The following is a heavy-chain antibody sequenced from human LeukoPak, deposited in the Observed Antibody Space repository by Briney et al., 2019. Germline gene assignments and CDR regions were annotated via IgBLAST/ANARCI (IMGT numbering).Heavy chain of an antibody. CDR1: GGSISSSSYY. Sequence: SETLSLTCTVSGGSISSSSYYWGWIRQPPGKGLEWIGTIHYSGSTYSNPSLGSRVTISVDTSKNQFSLKVNSVTAADTAVYYCAGEYSSSPGYWGQGALVTVSS. CDR2: IHYSGST. D-gene: IGHD3-22*01. V-gene: IGHV4-39*07. CDR3: AGEYSSSPGY. J-gene: IGHJ4*02.